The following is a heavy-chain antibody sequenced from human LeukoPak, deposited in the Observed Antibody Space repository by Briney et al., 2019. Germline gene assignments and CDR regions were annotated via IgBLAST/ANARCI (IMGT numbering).Heavy chain of an antibody. CDR1: GGSISSAGYY. J-gene: IGHJ5*02. Sequence: SETLSLTCTVSGGSISSAGYYWSWIRQPPGKGLERIGHIYYRGSTYYNPSLKSRVIISVDTSRNQFSLKLSSVTAADTAVYYCARVKSYYDSSGYSGEDRWFDPWGQGTLVTVSS. V-gene: IGHV4-30-4*01. CDR3: ARVKSYYDSSGYSGEDRWFDP. CDR2: IYYRGST. D-gene: IGHD3-22*01.